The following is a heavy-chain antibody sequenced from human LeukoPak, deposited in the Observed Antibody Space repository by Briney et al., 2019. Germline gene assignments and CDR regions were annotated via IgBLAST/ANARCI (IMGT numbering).Heavy chain of an antibody. CDR1: GFSFSSYS. Sequence: GGALRLSCELSGFSFSSYSMTWVRQVPRGGRERISYLTFFIITSYYTHSLRGRFFISRDNARNSLFLQMNTLTVEDTAVSYCARSLSGFDPLCAFWGQGTLVTVSS. D-gene: IGHD3-22*01. CDR2: LTFFIITS. V-gene: IGHV3-48*01. CDR3: ARSLSGFDPLCAF. J-gene: IGHJ4*02.